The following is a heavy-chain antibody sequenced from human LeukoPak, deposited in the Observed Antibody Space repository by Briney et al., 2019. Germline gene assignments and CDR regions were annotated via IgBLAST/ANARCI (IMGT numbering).Heavy chain of an antibody. V-gene: IGHV3-48*01. J-gene: IGHJ3*02. D-gene: IGHD6-6*01. CDR2: ISSRSSTI. Sequence: GGSLRLSCAASGFTLSSYSMNWVRQAPGKGLEWVSYISSRSSTIYYAASVKGRFTISRDNAKNSLYLQMNSLRGEDTAVYYCAKVYSARTYAFDMWGQGTVVSVSA. CDR1: GFTLSSYS. CDR3: AKVYSARTYAFDM.